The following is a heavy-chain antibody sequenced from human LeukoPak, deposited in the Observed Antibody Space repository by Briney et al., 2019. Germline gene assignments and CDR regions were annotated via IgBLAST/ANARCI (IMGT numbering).Heavy chain of an antibody. CDR1: GLTFSSYS. CDR3: ARGPWVVVPAEDI. Sequence: GGSLRLSXAASGLTFSSYSMNWVRQAPGKGLEWVSYISSSSSTIYYADSVKGRFTISRDNAKNSLYLQMNSLRAEDTAVYYCARGPWVVVPAEDIWGQGTMVTVSS. D-gene: IGHD2-2*01. CDR2: ISSSSSTI. J-gene: IGHJ3*02. V-gene: IGHV3-48*01.